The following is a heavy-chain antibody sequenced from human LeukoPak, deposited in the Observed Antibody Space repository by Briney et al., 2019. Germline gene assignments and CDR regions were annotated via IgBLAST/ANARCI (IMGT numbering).Heavy chain of an antibody. D-gene: IGHD2-2*01. CDR1: GYTFTSYG. Sequence: ASVKVSCKASGYTFTSYGISWVRQAPGQGLEWMGWISAYTGNTNYAQKLQGRVTMTTDTSTSTAYMELSSLRSEDTAVYYCARVEYCSSTSCPKGNWFDPWGQGTLVTVSS. J-gene: IGHJ5*02. CDR2: ISAYTGNT. CDR3: ARVEYCSSTSCPKGNWFDP. V-gene: IGHV1-18*01.